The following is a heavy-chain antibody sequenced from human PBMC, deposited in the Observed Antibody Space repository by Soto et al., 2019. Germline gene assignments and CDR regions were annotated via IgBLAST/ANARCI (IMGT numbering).Heavy chain of an antibody. CDR1: GGSVSSGSYY. CDR3: ARGIAAAGPLDY. V-gene: IGHV4-61*01. J-gene: IGHJ4*02. CDR2: IYYSGST. Sequence: QVQLQESGPGLVKPSETLSLTCTVSGGSVSSGSYYWSWIRQTPGKGLEWIGYIYYSGSTNYNPSLKSRVTISVDTSKNQFSLKLSSVTAADTAVYYCARGIAAAGPLDYWGQGTLVTVSS. D-gene: IGHD6-13*01.